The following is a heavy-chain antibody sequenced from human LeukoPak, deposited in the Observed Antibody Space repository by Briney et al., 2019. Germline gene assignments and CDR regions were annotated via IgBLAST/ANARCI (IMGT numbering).Heavy chain of an antibody. Sequence: SETLSLTCTVYGGSFSSYYWSWIRQPAGKGLEWIGRIYTSGSTNYNPSLKSRVTMSVDTSKNQFSLKLSSVTAADTAVYYCAGAKLYYYGSGSYYHGYNWFDPWGQGTLVTVSS. J-gene: IGHJ5*02. D-gene: IGHD3-10*01. CDR1: GGSFSSYY. CDR2: IYTSGST. CDR3: AGAKLYYYGSGSYYHGYNWFDP. V-gene: IGHV4-4*07.